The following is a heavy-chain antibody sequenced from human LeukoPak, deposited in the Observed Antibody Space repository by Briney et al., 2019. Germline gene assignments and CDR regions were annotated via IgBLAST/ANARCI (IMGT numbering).Heavy chain of an antibody. J-gene: IGHJ3*02. Sequence: GASVKVSCKASGGTFSSYAISWVRQAPGQGLEWMGGIIPMFGTANYAQKFQGRVTITADESTSTAYMELSSLRSDDTAVYYCARVGSNSRPRGAFDIWGQGTMVTVSS. CDR2: IIPMFGTA. V-gene: IGHV1-69*13. CDR3: ARVGSNSRPRGAFDI. CDR1: GGTFSSYA. D-gene: IGHD3-10*01.